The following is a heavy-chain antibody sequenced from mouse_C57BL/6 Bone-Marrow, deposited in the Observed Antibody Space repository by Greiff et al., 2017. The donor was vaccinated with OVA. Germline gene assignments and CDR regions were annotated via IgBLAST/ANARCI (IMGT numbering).Heavy chain of an antibody. CDR2: INSGGGSN. Sequence: EVKLVESGGGLVQPGESLKLSCESNEYEFPSHDMSWVRKTPEKRLELVAAINSGGGSNYYPDTMERRFIISRDNTKKTLYLQISRLRSDDTAVYYCARRGSYYYGSSYWYFDVWGTGTTVTVSS. D-gene: IGHD1-1*01. V-gene: IGHV5-2*03. J-gene: IGHJ1*03. CDR1: EYEFPSHD. CDR3: ARRGSYYYGSSYWYFDV.